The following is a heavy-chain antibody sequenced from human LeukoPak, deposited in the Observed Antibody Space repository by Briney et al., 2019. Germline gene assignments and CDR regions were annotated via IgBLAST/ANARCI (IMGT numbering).Heavy chain of an antibody. Sequence: GGSLRLSCAASGFTFSSYAMSWVRQAPGKGLEWASAISGSGGSTYYADSVKGRLTISRDNSKNTLYLQMNSLRAEDTAVYYCARPGIAVAGLNWFDPWGQGTLVTVSS. CDR1: GFTFSSYA. D-gene: IGHD6-19*01. V-gene: IGHV3-23*01. CDR2: ISGSGGST. CDR3: ARPGIAVAGLNWFDP. J-gene: IGHJ5*02.